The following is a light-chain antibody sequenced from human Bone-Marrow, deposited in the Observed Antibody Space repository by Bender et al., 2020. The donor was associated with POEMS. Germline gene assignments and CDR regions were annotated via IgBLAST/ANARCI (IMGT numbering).Light chain of an antibody. CDR3: SSYSASSTSV. J-gene: IGLJ3*02. CDR1: GSDVESYNL. V-gene: IGLV2-14*02. CDR2: EGN. Sequence: QSALTQPASVSGSPGQSITISCTGTGSDVESYNLVSWYQHPPGKAPKLMIYEGNKRPSGVSNRFSGSKSGSTASLTISGLQVEDEADYYCSSYSASSTSVFGGGTKLTVL.